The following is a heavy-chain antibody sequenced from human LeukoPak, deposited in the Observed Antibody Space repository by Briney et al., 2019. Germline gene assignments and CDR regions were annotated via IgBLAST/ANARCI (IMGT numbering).Heavy chain of an antibody. Sequence: TGGSLRLSCAASGFTFSDYYMAWIRQAPGKGLEWLSHISSSGATTYNPDSVKGRFTVSGDNTKNSVYLQMNSLGVEDTAVYYCARYSRGPSGSYWGQGTLVTVSS. V-gene: IGHV3-11*01. CDR1: GFTFSDYY. J-gene: IGHJ4*02. CDR2: ISSSGATT. D-gene: IGHD3-10*01. CDR3: ARYSRGPSGSY.